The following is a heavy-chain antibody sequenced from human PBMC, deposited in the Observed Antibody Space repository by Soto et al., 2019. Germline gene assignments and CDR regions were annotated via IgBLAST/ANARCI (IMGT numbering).Heavy chain of an antibody. CDR1: DSTFTSNG. CDR3: AYVGGYSTGDYSFDV. V-gene: IGHV1-18*04. D-gene: IGHD5-18*01. Sequence: GASVKVSCKVSDSTFTSNGIGWVRQAPGQGLEWMGWISTYNENMDSAPQLQGRLTMTTDTSTTTAYMELTNLKSDDTALYYCAYVGGYSTGDYSFDVWGQGTPVTVSS. J-gene: IGHJ4*02. CDR2: ISTYNENM.